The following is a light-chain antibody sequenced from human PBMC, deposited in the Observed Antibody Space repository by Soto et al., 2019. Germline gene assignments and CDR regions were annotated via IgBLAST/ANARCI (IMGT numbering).Light chain of an antibody. J-gene: IGKJ5*01. CDR2: AAS. CDR1: QDISTH. CDR3: QHLNTYPIT. Sequence: IQLTQSPSSLSASVGDRVTISCRASQDISTHLAWFAQKPGRAPQLLIYAASTLHSGVPSRFSGSGSGTDLTLTISSLQPEDFATYYCQHLNTYPITFGPGTRLEIK. V-gene: IGKV1-9*01.